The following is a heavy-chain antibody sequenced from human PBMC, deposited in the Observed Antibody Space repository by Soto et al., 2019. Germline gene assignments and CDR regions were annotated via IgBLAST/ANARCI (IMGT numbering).Heavy chain of an antibody. J-gene: IGHJ5*02. CDR1: GYTFTSYG. CDR3: ARQYSSGLNWFDP. D-gene: IGHD6-19*01. CDR2: INAGNGNT. V-gene: IGHV1-3*01. Sequence: ASVKVSCKASGYTFTSYGISWVRQAPGQGLEWMGWINAGNGNTKYSQKFQGRVTITRDTSASTAYMELSSLRSEDTAVYYCARQYSSGLNWFDPWGQGTLVTVSS.